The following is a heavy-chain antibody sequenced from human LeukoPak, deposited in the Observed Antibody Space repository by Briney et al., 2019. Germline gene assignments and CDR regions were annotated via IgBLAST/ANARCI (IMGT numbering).Heavy chain of an antibody. Sequence: GASVKVSCKASGYIFTSYGISWVRQAPGQGLEWMGWISAYNGNTNYAQRLQGRVTTTTDTSTRTAYMELRSLRPDDTAVYYCARVLTGDASNIWGQGTMVTVSS. D-gene: IGHD3-16*01. CDR2: ISAYNGNT. J-gene: IGHJ3*02. V-gene: IGHV1-18*01. CDR1: GYIFTSYG. CDR3: ARVLTGDASNI.